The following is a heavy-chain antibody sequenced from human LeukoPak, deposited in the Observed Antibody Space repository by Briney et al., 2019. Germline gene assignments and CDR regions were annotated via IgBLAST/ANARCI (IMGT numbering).Heavy chain of an antibody. J-gene: IGHJ4*02. V-gene: IGHV4-39*01. Sequence: SETLSLTCTVSGDSINTKSYYWGWIRQPPGQGLEWIGSIYYSGNTYYNPSLKSRVTLSIDTSKNQFSLRLSSVTAADTAVYYCARHSCGTFDYWGQGTLVTVSS. CDR1: GDSINTKSYY. CDR2: IYYSGNT. D-gene: IGHD5-18*01. CDR3: ARHSCGTFDY.